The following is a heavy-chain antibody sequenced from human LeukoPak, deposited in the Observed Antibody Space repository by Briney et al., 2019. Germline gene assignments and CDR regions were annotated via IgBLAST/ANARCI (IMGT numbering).Heavy chain of an antibody. Sequence: GGSLRLSCAASGFTFSSYEMNWVRQAPGKGLEWVSYISSSGSTRYYADSVKGRFTISRENSKNTLYLQMNSLRAEDTAVYYCAKDRLEYGGGDAFDIWGQGTMVTVSS. D-gene: IGHD4-23*01. J-gene: IGHJ3*02. V-gene: IGHV3-48*03. CDR2: ISSSGSTR. CDR1: GFTFSSYE. CDR3: AKDRLEYGGGDAFDI.